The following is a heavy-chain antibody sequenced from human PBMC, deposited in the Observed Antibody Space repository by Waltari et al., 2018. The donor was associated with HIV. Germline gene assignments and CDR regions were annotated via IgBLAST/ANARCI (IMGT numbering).Heavy chain of an antibody. CDR3: VRHVCWGGSARAALEP. V-gene: IGHV5-51*03. CDR2: VFPGDSAG. CDR1: GYTFTNYW. Sequence: VQLVHSGAEVKKPGESVKISCKGSGYTFTNYWIDWGRQTPGKGLEWMGAVFPGDSAGKYSTSLRRQASISAAVAINPAYLQWGRLWAWETAIYFRVRHVCWGGSARAALEPWGLGAGFIVSS. D-gene: IGHD3-3*01. J-gene: IGHJ4*02.